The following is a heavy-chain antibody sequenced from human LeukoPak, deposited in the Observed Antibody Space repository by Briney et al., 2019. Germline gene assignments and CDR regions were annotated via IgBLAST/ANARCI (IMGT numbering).Heavy chain of an antibody. CDR3: ARVLQIWGDDAFDI. J-gene: IGHJ3*02. CDR1: GGSISSYY. V-gene: IGHV4-4*07. Sequence: PSETLSLTCTVSGGSISSYYWSWIRQPAGKGLEWIGRIYTSGSTNYNPSLKSRVTMSVDTSKNQFSLKLSSVTAADTAVYYCARVLQIWGDDAFDIWGQGTMVTVSS. D-gene: IGHD5-18*01. CDR2: IYTSGST.